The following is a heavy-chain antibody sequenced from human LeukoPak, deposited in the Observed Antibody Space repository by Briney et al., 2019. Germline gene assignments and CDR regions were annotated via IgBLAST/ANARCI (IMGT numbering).Heavy chain of an antibody. CDR2: ISAYNGNT. V-gene: IGHV1-18*01. CDR3: ARQGHEYSSSLYYFDY. D-gene: IGHD6-6*01. CDR1: GYTFTSYG. J-gene: IGHJ4*02. Sequence: ASVKVSCKASGYTFTSYGISWVRQAPGQGLEWMGWISAYNGNTNYAQKLQGRVTMTTDTSTSTAYMELRSLRSDDTAVYYCARQGHEYSSSLYYFDYWGQGTLDTVSS.